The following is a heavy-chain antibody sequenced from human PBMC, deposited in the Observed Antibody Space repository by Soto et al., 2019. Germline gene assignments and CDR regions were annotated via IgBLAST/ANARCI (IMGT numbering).Heavy chain of an antibody. V-gene: IGHV4-59*08. Sequence: QVQLQESGPGLVKPSETLSLTCTVSGGSISSYYWSWIRQPPGKGLEWIGYIYYSGSTNYNPSLKIRVPPSVDPSKNPFPLKLSPVTAADTAVYFFARPWGTTFDLRGQGTPVTVSS. D-gene: IGHD3-16*01. CDR2: IYYSGST. CDR3: ARPWGTTFDL. J-gene: IGHJ4*02. CDR1: GGSISSYY.